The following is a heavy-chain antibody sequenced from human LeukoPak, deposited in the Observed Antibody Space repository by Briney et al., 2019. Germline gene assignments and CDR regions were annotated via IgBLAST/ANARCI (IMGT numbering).Heavy chain of an antibody. Sequence: PGGSLRLSCAASGFTFSSYAMSWVRQAPGKGLEWVSAISGSGGSTYYADSVKGRFTISRDNSKNTLYLQMNSLRAEDTAVYYCAREGGELGYCSSTSCYYFDYWGQGTLVTVSS. CDR1: GFTFSSYA. CDR3: AREGGELGYCSSTSCYYFDY. D-gene: IGHD2-2*01. J-gene: IGHJ4*02. CDR2: ISGSGGST. V-gene: IGHV3-23*01.